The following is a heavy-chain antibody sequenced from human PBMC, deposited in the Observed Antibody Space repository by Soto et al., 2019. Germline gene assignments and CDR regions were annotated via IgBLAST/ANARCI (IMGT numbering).Heavy chain of an antibody. J-gene: IGHJ6*02. CDR1: GFTFSSYA. CDR2: ISGSGGST. D-gene: IGHD1-1*01. V-gene: IGHV3-23*01. Sequence: EVQLLESGGGLVQPGGSLRLSCAASGFTFSSYAMSWVRQAPGRGLEWVSGISGSGGSTYYADSVKGRFTISRDNSKNSRYLQMNGLRAEDTAVYYCAKPRAGHSNLSYYGMDVWGQGTTVTVSS. CDR3: AKPRAGHSNLSYYGMDV.